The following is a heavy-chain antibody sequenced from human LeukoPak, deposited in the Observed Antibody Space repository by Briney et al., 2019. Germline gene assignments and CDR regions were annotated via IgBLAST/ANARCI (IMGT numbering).Heavy chain of an antibody. CDR2: IYSGGST. D-gene: IGHD1-26*01. CDR3: ASSEGATSYYYYGMDV. Sequence: GGSLRLSCVDSGFTVSSNYMSWVRQAPGKGLEWVSVIYSGGSTYYADSVKGRFTISRDNSKNTLYLQMNSLRAEDTAVYYCASSEGATSYYYYGMDVWGQGTTVTVSS. V-gene: IGHV3-53*01. CDR1: GFTVSSNY. J-gene: IGHJ6*02.